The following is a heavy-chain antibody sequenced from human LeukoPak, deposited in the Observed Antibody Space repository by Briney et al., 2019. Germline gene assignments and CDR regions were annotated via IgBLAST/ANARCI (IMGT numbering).Heavy chain of an antibody. D-gene: IGHD1-1*01. CDR3: ATYINWVAGDV. CDR2: INHEGGGI. V-gene: IGHV3-7*01. J-gene: IGHJ6*02. Sequence: GGSLRLSCTASGFTFGDYAMSWVRQVPGQGLEWVAHINHEGGGIQYVASVKGRFTISRDNAKGSVYLQMNSLRAEDTAIYHCATYINWVAGDVWGQGTTVIVSS. CDR1: GFTFGDYA.